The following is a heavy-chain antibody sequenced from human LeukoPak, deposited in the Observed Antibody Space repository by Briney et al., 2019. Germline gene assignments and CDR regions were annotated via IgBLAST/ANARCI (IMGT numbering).Heavy chain of an antibody. D-gene: IGHD3-22*01. J-gene: IGHJ4*02. V-gene: IGHV4-39*07. CDR2: IYYSGST. CDR1: GGSISSSSSY. CDR3: ARAPNYYDSSGYIDY. Sequence: SETLSLTCTVSGGSISSSSSYWGWIRQPPGKGLEWIGSIYYSGSTYYNPSLKSRVTISVDTSKNQFSLKLSSVTAADTAVYYCARAPNYYDSSGYIDYWGQGTLVTVSS.